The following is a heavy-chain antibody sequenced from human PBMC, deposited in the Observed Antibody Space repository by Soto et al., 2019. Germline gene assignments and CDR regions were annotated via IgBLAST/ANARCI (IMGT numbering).Heavy chain of an antibody. CDR2: INQSGST. J-gene: IGHJ4*02. D-gene: IGHD6-13*01. CDR3: ARTYSSSWSPFDH. CDR1: GGSFSGYY. Sequence: QVQLQQWGAGLLKPSETLSLTCAVYGGSFSGYYWSWIRQPPGKGLEWIGEINQSGSTNYHPSLSTLTTKAVDTSEKQVTMTLSSVTAADTAVYYCARTYSSSWSPFDHWGQGTLVTVSS. V-gene: IGHV4-34*01.